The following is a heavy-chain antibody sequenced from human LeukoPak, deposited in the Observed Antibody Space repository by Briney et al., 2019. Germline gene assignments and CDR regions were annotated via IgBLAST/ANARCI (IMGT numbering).Heavy chain of an antibody. D-gene: IGHD6-13*01. V-gene: IGHV4-4*07. CDR3: AREIAAAASGYFDL. CDR2: IYSSGSA. J-gene: IGHJ2*01. CDR1: GGSIRSHY. Sequence: PSETLSLTCTVSGGSIRSHYWSWIRQPAGKGLEWIGRIYSSGSANYNPSLKSRVSLSVDTSQNQFSLELSSVTAADTAVYYCAREIAAAASGYFDLWGRGTLVTVSS.